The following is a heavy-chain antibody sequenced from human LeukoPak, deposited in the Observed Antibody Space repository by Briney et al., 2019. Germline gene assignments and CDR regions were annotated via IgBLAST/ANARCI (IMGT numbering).Heavy chain of an antibody. Sequence: GGSLRLSCAASGFTFKNYAMSWVRQAPGQGLEWVSSISGKSESTYYADSVKGRFTISRDNSKKTLFLQMNSLRAEDTALYYCARTIAKYTKTCLYYDFGLDVWGQGTTVTVSS. V-gene: IGHV3-23*01. J-gene: IGHJ6*02. CDR1: GFTFKNYA. D-gene: IGHD1-7*01. CDR2: ISGKSEST. CDR3: ARTIAKYTKTCLYYDFGLDV.